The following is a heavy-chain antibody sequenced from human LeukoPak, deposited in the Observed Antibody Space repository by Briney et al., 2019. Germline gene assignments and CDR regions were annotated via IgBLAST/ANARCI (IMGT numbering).Heavy chain of an antibody. CDR3: AAKAARRYFDY. CDR1: GGSFSGYY. V-gene: IGHV4-34*01. Sequence: SETLSLTCAVYGGSFSGYYWSWIRQPPGKGPEWIGEINHSGSTNYNPSLKSRVTISVDTSKNQFSLKLSSVTAADTAVYYCAAKAARRYFDYWGQGTLVTASS. CDR2: INHSGST. J-gene: IGHJ4*02. D-gene: IGHD6-6*01.